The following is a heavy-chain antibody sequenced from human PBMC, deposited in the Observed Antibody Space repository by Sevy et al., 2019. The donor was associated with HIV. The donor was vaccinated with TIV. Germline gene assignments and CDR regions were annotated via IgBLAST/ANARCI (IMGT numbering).Heavy chain of an antibody. CDR1: GYTFTSYD. Sequence: ASVKVSCKASGYTFTSYDINWVRQATGQGLEWMGWMNPNSGNTGYAQKFQGRGTMTRNTSISTAYMELSSLRSEDTAVYYCARSGRLGQYSSGYYYVRSGLVDYWGQGTLVTVSS. V-gene: IGHV1-8*01. CDR3: ARSGRLGQYSSGYYYVRSGLVDY. CDR2: MNPNSGNT. J-gene: IGHJ4*02. D-gene: IGHD3-22*01.